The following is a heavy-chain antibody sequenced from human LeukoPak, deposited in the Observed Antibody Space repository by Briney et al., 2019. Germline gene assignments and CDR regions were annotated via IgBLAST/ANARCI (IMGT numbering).Heavy chain of an antibody. Sequence: SGGSQRLSCAASGFTFSGYAMSWVRQAPGKGLEWVSSITGSNDNTYYAASVKDRFTISRDNSKNTLSLQMNSLRAEDTAVHYCAKGGGTTVTSAANYWGQGTLVTVSS. CDR2: ITGSNDNT. V-gene: IGHV3-23*01. CDR1: GFTFSGYA. D-gene: IGHD4-17*01. CDR3: AKGGGTTVTSAANY. J-gene: IGHJ4*02.